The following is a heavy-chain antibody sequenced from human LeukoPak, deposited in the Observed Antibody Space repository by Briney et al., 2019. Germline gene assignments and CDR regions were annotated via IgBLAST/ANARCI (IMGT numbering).Heavy chain of an antibody. CDR3: AREPDSPLALHYYYGMDV. V-gene: IGHV1-69*04. Sequence: SVKVSSKASGGTFSSYAISWVRQAPGQGLEWMGRIIPIFGIANYAQKFQGRVTITADKSTSTAYMELSSLRSEDTAVYYCAREPDSPLALHYYYGMDVWGQGTTVTVSS. D-gene: IGHD3-3*02. CDR1: GGTFSSYA. J-gene: IGHJ6*02. CDR2: IIPIFGIA.